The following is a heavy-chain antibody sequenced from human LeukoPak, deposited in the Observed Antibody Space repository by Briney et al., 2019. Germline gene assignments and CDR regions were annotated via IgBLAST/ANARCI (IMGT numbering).Heavy chain of an antibody. CDR1: GFTFSRNS. D-gene: IGHD4-11*01. CDR3: AKEGHDYSNYVY. V-gene: IGHV3-21*04. CDR2: ISTSSSYI. Sequence: GGSLRLSCAASGFTFSRNSMNWVRQAPGKGLEWVSSISTSSSYIYYADSVKGRFTISRHSAKNSLYLQMNSLRAEDTAVYYCAKEGHDYSNYVYWGQGTLVTVSS. J-gene: IGHJ4*02.